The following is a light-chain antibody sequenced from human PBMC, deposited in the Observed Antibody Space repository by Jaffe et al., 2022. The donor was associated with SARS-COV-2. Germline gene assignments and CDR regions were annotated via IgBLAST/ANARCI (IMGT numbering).Light chain of an antibody. CDR2: DAS. V-gene: IGKV3-15*01. CDR3: HQYNDWPRT. Sequence: EIVMTQSPATLSVSPGERATLSCRASQSVSSKSAWYQQKPGQAPRLLIYDASTRATGIPARFSGSGSGTEFTLTISSLQSEDFAVYYCHQYNDWPRTFGQGTKVEIK. CDR1: QSVSSK. J-gene: IGKJ1*01.